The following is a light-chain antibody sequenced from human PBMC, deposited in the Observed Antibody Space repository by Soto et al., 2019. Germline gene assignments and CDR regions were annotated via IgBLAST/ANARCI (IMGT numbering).Light chain of an antibody. V-gene: IGKV3-20*01. CDR3: LQHGSSPYT. CDR2: VAS. Sequence: EIVLTQSPGTLSLSPGERATLSCRASQSVSNNYLAWYQQRPGQAPRLLIYVASSRATGIPDRFTGSVSGTDFTLTISRLEPEDFAVYYCLQHGSSPYTFGQGTKLEIK. CDR1: QSVSNNY. J-gene: IGKJ2*01.